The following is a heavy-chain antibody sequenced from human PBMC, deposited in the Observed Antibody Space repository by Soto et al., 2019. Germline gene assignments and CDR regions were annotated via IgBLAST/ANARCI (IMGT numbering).Heavy chain of an antibody. V-gene: IGHV4-4*02. CDR1: GGSISSNYW. J-gene: IGHJ4*02. Sequence: QVQLQESGPGLVKPSGTLSLTCAVSGGSISSNYWWSWVRQPPGKGLEWTGEIHHSGSTNYNPSVKSRVTISVDKSKNQFSLKLSSVTAADTAVYYCVRESYSDSSGYYALDYWGQGTLLTVSS. D-gene: IGHD3-22*01. CDR2: IHHSGST. CDR3: VRESYSDSSGYYALDY.